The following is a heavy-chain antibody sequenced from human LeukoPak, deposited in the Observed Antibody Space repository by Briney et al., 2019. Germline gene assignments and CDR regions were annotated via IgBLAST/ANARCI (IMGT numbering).Heavy chain of an antibody. CDR3: AKDRSSHYYDRSGPKDY. J-gene: IGHJ4*02. Sequence: GGSLRLSCAASGFTFSSYGMHWVRQAPGKGLELVAVIWYDGSNKYYADSVKGRFTISRDNSKNTLYLQMNSLRAEDTAVYYCAKDRSSHYYDRSGPKDYWGQGTPVTVSS. V-gene: IGHV3-33*06. CDR2: IWYDGSNK. D-gene: IGHD3-22*01. CDR1: GFTFSSYG.